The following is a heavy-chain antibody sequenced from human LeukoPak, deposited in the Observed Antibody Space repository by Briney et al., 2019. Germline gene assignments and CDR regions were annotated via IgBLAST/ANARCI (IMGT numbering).Heavy chain of an antibody. D-gene: IGHD3-22*01. V-gene: IGHV3-20*04. CDR1: GFTIDDYG. CDR2: LNWNGDST. CDR3: ASTNYYDSSGGY. J-gene: IGHJ4*02. Sequence: WSGGSLRLSCAASGFTIDDYGMSWVRQAPGKGLEWVSGLNWNGDSTGYADSVKGRFTISRDNAKNSLYLQMNSLRAEDTALYYCASTNYYDSSGGYWGQGTLVTVSS.